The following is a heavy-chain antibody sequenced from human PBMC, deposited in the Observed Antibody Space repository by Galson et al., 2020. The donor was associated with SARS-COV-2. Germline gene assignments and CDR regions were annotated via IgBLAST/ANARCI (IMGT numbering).Heavy chain of an antibody. V-gene: IGHV1-18*01. CDR1: GYTFTSYG. J-gene: IGHJ6*02. D-gene: IGHD3-10*01. Sequence: ASVKVSCKASGYTFTSYGISWVRQAPGQGLEWMGWISAYNGNTNYAQKLQGRVTMTTDTSTSTAYMELRSLRSDDTAVYYCARDFEGFGEYYYYYGMDVWGQGTTVTVSS. CDR2: ISAYNGNT. CDR3: ARDFEGFGEYYYYYGMDV.